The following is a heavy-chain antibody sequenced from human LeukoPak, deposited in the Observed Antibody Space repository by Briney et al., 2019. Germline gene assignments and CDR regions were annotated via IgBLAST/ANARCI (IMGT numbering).Heavy chain of an antibody. D-gene: IGHD3-22*01. Sequence: SVKVSCKASGGTFSSYAISWVRQAPGQGLEWMGGFIPIFGTANYAQKFQGRVTITADESTSTAYMELSSLRSEDTAVYYCARDPKYYYDSSGYYPDAFDIWGQGTMVTVSS. V-gene: IGHV1-69*01. CDR3: ARDPKYYYDSSGYYPDAFDI. CDR1: GGTFSSYA. CDR2: FIPIFGTA. J-gene: IGHJ3*02.